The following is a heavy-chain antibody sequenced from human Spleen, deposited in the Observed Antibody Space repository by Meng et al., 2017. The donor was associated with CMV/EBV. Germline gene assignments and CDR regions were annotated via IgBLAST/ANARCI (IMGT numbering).Heavy chain of an antibody. CDR3: ARGYSSGKTDY. Sequence: HVHAQASGPRLVNPSDTPSLTCSVSGDSMSDYYWSWIWQPSGKGLEWIGRIYTDGSINYNPSLKSRVTMSLDTSKNQFFLNLSSVTAADTAVYYCARGYSSGKTDYWGQGTLVTVSS. D-gene: IGHD6-19*01. CDR1: GDSMSDYY. CDR2: IYTDGSI. V-gene: IGHV4-4*07. J-gene: IGHJ4*02.